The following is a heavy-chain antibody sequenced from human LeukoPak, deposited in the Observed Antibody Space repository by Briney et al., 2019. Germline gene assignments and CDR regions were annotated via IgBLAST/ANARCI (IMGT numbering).Heavy chain of an antibody. D-gene: IGHD5-12*01. J-gene: IGHJ4*02. CDR3: ARDTSDIVATNFDY. CDR1: GFTFSSYA. Sequence: PGGSLRLSCAASGFTFSSYAMHWVRQAPGKGLEYVSAISSNGGSTYYANSVKGGFTISRDNSKNTLYLQMGSLRAEDMAVYYCARDTSDIVATNFDYWGQGTLVTVSS. CDR2: ISSNGGST. V-gene: IGHV3-64*01.